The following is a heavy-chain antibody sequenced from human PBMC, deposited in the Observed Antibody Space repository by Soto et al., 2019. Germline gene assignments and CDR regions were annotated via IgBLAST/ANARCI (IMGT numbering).Heavy chain of an antibody. D-gene: IGHD2-15*01. Sequence: QVQLVESGGGLVKPGGSLRLSCAASGFTFSDYYMTWIRQAPGKGLEWVSYISSSSTNTINYADSVKGRFTISRDNAKYSLYLQINSLRAEDTAVYYCARSSATHNGWWGFGLDVWGQGTSVIVSS. J-gene: IGHJ6*02. CDR2: ISSSSTNTI. CDR3: ARSSATHNGWWGFGLDV. CDR1: GFTFSDYY. V-gene: IGHV3-11*01.